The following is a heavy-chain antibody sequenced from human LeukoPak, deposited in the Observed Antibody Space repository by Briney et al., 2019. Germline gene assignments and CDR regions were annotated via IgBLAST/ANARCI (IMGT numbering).Heavy chain of an antibody. D-gene: IGHD3-10*01. Sequence: PSETLSLTCAVYGGSFSGYYWSWIRQPPGKGLEWIGEINHSGSTNYNPSLKSRVTISVDTSKNQFSLKLSSVTAADTAVYYCARTRDKMYYYGSGSPHNWFDPWGQGTLVTVSS. CDR1: GGSFSGYY. CDR2: INHSGST. CDR3: ARTRDKMYYYGSGSPHNWFDP. V-gene: IGHV4-34*01. J-gene: IGHJ5*02.